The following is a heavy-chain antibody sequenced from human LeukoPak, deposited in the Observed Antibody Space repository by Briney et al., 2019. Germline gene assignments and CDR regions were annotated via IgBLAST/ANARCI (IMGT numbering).Heavy chain of an antibody. Sequence: PGGSLRLSCAASGFTFDDYAMHWVRQAPGKGLEWVSLISGDGGSTYYADSVKGRFTISRDNSKNSLYLQMNSLRTEGTALYYCAKAEANWGSDYFDYWGQGTLVTVSS. CDR2: ISGDGGST. CDR3: AKAEANWGSDYFDY. CDR1: GFTFDDYA. D-gene: IGHD7-27*01. J-gene: IGHJ4*02. V-gene: IGHV3-43*02.